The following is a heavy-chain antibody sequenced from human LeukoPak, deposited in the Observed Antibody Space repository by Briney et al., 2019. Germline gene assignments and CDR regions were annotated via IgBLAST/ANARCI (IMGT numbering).Heavy chain of an antibody. CDR2: ISYDGSNK. D-gene: IGHD1-26*01. Sequence: GGSLRLSCAASGFTFSSYAMHWVRQAPGKGLEWVAVISYDGSNKYYADSVKGRFTISRDNSKNTLYLQMNSLGAEDTAVYYCARDRSGSYLDYWGQGTLVTVSS. CDR3: ARDRSGSYLDY. J-gene: IGHJ4*02. CDR1: GFTFSSYA. V-gene: IGHV3-30*04.